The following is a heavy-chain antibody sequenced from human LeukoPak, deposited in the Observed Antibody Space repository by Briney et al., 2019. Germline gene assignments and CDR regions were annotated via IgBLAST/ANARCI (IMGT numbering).Heavy chain of an antibody. Sequence: GGSLRLSCAASGFTFSSYSMNWVRQAPGKGLEWVAVISYDGSNKYYADSVKGRFTISRDNSKNTLYLQMNSLRAEDTAVYYCAYGVTGPWGQGTLVTVSS. J-gene: IGHJ5*02. D-gene: IGHD5-18*01. CDR2: ISYDGSNK. CDR1: GFTFSSYS. CDR3: AYGVTGP. V-gene: IGHV3-30*03.